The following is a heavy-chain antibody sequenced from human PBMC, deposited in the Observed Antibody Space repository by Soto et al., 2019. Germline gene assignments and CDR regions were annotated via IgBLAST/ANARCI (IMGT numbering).Heavy chain of an antibody. Sequence: ASVKVSCKASGYTFTGYYMHWVRQAPGQGLEWMGWINPNSGGTNYAQKLQGRVTMTTDTSTSTAYMELRSLRSDDTAVYYCARDYGSSRSSYYWGQGTLVTVS. CDR3: ARDYGSSRSSYY. CDR2: INPNSGGT. CDR1: GYTFTGYY. J-gene: IGHJ4*02. D-gene: IGHD6-13*01. V-gene: IGHV1-2*02.